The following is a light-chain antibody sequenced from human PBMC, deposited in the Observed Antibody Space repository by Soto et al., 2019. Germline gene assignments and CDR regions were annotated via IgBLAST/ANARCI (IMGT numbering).Light chain of an antibody. J-gene: IGLJ2*01. CDR3: AAWDGNLRAVV. V-gene: IGLV1-51*02. CDR1: SSNIGHYY. Sequence: QSVLTQPPSVSAAPGQKVNISCSGSSSNIGHYYVCWYQHLPGTAPKFLIYENDKRPSGIPDRFSGSKSGTSATLDITGLQTGDEADYYCAAWDGNLRAVVFGGGTKLTVL. CDR2: END.